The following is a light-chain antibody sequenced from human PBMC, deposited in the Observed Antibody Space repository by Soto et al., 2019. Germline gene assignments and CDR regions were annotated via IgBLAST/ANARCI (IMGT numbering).Light chain of an antibody. CDR1: QSISGW. Sequence: DVQMTQSPSTLSASVGDRVTITCRASQSISGWLAWYQQKPGKAPKLLIYDVSSLESGVPSRFSGSGSGTEFTLAISSLQPDDFATYYCQQSYSTPQVTFGQGTRLEI. J-gene: IGKJ5*01. V-gene: IGKV1-5*01. CDR2: DVS. CDR3: QQSYSTPQVT.